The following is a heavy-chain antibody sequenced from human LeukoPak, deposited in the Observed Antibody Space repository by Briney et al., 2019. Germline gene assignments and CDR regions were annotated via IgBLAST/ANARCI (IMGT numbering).Heavy chain of an antibody. CDR1: GYTFTGYY. CDR2: INPNSGDT. D-gene: IGHD6-13*01. J-gene: IGHJ3*02. Sequence: ASVKVSCKASGYTFTGYYMHWVRRAPGQGLEWMGWINPNSGDTNYAQKFQGRVTMTRDTSISTAYMQLSRLRSDDTAVYCCASSYSAGAFDIWGQGTMVTVSS. CDR3: ASSYSAGAFDI. V-gene: IGHV1-2*02.